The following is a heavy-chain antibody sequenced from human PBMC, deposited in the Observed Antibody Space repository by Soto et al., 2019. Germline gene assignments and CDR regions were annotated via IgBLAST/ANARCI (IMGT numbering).Heavy chain of an antibody. J-gene: IGHJ6*02. CDR2: MNPNSGNT. D-gene: IGHD2-21*02. Sequence: ASVKVSCKASGYTFTSYDINWVRQATGQGLEWMGWMNPNSGNTGYAQKFQGRVTMTRNTSISTAYMELSSLRSEYTAVYYCARGPIVVVTAILYYGMDVWGQGTTVTVSS. V-gene: IGHV1-8*01. CDR1: GYTFTSYD. CDR3: ARGPIVVVTAILYYGMDV.